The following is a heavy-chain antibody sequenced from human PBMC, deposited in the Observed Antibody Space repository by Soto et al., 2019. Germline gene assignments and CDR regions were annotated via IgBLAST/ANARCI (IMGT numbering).Heavy chain of an antibody. CDR2: TYYRSKWYN. D-gene: IGHD6-13*01. V-gene: IGHV6-1*01. CDR3: ARGNSSSWYIHYYYGMDV. Sequence: SQTLSLTCVISGDSVSSNSAAWNWIRQSPSRGLEWLGRTYYRSKWYNDYAVSVKSRITINPDTSKNQFSLQLNSVTPEDTAVYYCARGNSSSWYIHYYYGMDVWGQGTTVTVS. CDR1: GDSVSSNSAA. J-gene: IGHJ6*02.